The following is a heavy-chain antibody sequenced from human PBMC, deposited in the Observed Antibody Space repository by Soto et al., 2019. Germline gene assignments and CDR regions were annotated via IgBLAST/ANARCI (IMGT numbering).Heavy chain of an antibody. J-gene: IGHJ5*02. D-gene: IGHD3-10*01. Sequence: SETLSLTCTVSGGSISHYYWSWIRQPAGKGLEWIGRIHTSGSSKYNPSLKSRVTMSLDTSKNHFSLKLTSVTAADTAVYYCARDSLTCWGQCQLFSWGQGTLVTVSS. CDR2: IHTSGSS. CDR3: ARDSLTCWGQCQLFS. CDR1: GGSISHYY. V-gene: IGHV4-4*07.